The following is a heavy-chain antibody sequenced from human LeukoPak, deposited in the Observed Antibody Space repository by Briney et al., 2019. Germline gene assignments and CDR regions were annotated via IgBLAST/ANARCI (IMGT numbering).Heavy chain of an antibody. Sequence: GGSLRLSCAASTFTFSSYGMHWVRQAPGKGLEWVAFVQYDGNKRYYADSVKGRFTISRDNSKNTLYLQMNSLRPEDTALYYCANTMYSSAWSPFDYWGRGTLVTVSS. D-gene: IGHD6-19*01. CDR1: TFTFSSYG. V-gene: IGHV3-30*02. CDR2: VQYDGNKR. J-gene: IGHJ4*02. CDR3: ANTMYSSAWSPFDY.